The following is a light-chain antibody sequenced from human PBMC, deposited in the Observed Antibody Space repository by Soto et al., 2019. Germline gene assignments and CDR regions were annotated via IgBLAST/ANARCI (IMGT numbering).Light chain of an antibody. CDR3: QQYNNWPSLFT. V-gene: IGKV3-15*01. CDR2: GAS. CDR1: QSVSSN. J-gene: IGKJ3*01. Sequence: EIVMTQSPATLSVSPGERATLSCRASQSVSSNLAWYQQKPGQAPRLLIYGASTRATGIPARFSGSGSGTEFTLTISSLQSEDFAVYYCQQYNNWPSLFTFCPGTKVDIK.